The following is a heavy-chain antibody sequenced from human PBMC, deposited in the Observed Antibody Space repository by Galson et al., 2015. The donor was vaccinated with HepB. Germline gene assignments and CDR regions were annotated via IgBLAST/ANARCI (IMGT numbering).Heavy chain of an antibody. Sequence: SVKVSCKASGGTFSSYGISWVRQAPGEGPEWMGGIIPIFGTPNYAKKFQGRVTITADESTTTAYMGLSSLRSEDTAVYFCATRPRAYGSRSYYYYYGMDVWGQGTTVIVSS. V-gene: IGHV1-69*13. CDR2: IIPIFGTP. CDR3: ATRPRAYGSRSYYYYYGMDV. J-gene: IGHJ6*02. CDR1: GGTFSSYG. D-gene: IGHD3-10*01.